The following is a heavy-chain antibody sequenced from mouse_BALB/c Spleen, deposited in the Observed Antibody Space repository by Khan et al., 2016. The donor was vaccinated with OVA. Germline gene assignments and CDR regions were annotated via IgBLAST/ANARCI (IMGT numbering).Heavy chain of an antibody. CDR2: INPSSGYA. D-gene: IGHD2-14*01. CDR3: ARGGAYYRSDGWFAY. J-gene: IGHJ3*01. Sequence: VQLQQSGAELARPGASVKMSCKASGYTFTTYTMHWIKQRPGQGLEWIGYINPSSGYANYNQKFKDKATLTADNSSSTAYMKLSSLTSEDSAVYYCARGGAYYRSDGWFAYWGQGTLVTVSA. CDR1: GYTFTTYT. V-gene: IGHV1-4*01.